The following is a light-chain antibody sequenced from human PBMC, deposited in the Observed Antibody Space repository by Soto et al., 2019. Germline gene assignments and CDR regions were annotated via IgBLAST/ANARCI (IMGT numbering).Light chain of an antibody. V-gene: IGKV1-5*01. J-gene: IGKJ1*01. CDR1: QGISKW. Sequence: DIQTTQSPSTLSASVGDRVTITCRASQGISKWLAWYQQKPGKAPKLLIYGASSLENGVPSRFSGSGSGTEFTLTISSLQPDDFATYFCQQYNSYDMWSFGQGTKVDLK. CDR3: QQYNSYDMWS. CDR2: GAS.